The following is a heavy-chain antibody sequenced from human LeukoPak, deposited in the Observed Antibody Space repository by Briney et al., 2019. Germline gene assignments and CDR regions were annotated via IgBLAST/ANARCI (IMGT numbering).Heavy chain of an antibody. CDR2: ISYDGSNK. CDR1: GFTFSSYG. Sequence: PGRSLRLSCAASGFTFSSYGMHWVRQAPGKGLEWVAVISYDGSNKYYADSVKGRFTISRDNSKNTLYLQMNSLRAEDTAVYYCAKGYLLLWFGAEYPDLFDYWGQGTLVTVSS. V-gene: IGHV3-30*18. CDR3: AKGYLLLWFGAEYPDLFDY. D-gene: IGHD3-10*01. J-gene: IGHJ4*02.